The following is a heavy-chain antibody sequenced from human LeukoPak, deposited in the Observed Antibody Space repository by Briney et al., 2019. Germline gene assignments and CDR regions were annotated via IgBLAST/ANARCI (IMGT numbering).Heavy chain of an antibody. CDR1: GGSISSSSYY. Sequence: PSETLSLTCTVSGGSISSSSYYWGWIRQPPGKGLEWIGSIYYSGSTYYNPSLKSRVTISVDTSKNQFSLKLSSVTAADTAVYYCAGRLPYYDILTGLPGAFDPWGQGTLVTVSS. J-gene: IGHJ5*02. V-gene: IGHV4-39*01. CDR3: AGRLPYYDILTGLPGAFDP. CDR2: IYYSGST. D-gene: IGHD3-9*01.